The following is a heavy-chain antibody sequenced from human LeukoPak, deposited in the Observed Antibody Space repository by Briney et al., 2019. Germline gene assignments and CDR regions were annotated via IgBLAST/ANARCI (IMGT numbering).Heavy chain of an antibody. CDR3: ASRSPALDY. CDR1: GFTFSSFG. V-gene: IGHV3-33*01. J-gene: IGHJ4*02. D-gene: IGHD2-2*01. CDR2: IWYDGTKK. Sequence: GRSLRLSCAASGFTFSSFGMHWVRQAPGKGLEWVAVIWYDGTKKYYADSVKGRFTISRDNSKNTLHLQMNSLRVEDTAVYYCASRSPALDYWGQGTLVTVSS.